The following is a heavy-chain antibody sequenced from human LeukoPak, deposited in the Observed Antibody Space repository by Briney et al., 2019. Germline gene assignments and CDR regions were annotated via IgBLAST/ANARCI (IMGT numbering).Heavy chain of an antibody. J-gene: IGHJ6*02. CDR1: GFTFSSYG. CDR2: ISYDGSNK. Sequence: GGSLRLSCAASGFTFSSYGMRWVRQAPGKGLEWVAVISYDGSNKYYADSVKGRFTISRDNSKNTLYLQMNSLRAEDTAVYYCAKDKGYCSSTSCSFYYYYGMDVWGQGTTVTVSS. D-gene: IGHD2-2*01. CDR3: AKDKGYCSSTSCSFYYYYGMDV. V-gene: IGHV3-30*18.